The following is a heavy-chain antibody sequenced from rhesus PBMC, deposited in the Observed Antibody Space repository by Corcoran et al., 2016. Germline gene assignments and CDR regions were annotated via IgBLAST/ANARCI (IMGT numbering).Heavy chain of an antibody. Sequence: QVQLQESGPGLVTPSETLSLTCAVSGGSISRSYWSWIRQPPGKGLEWVGRISGSGGSTDYNPSLKSRVTISTDTAKNQFSLKLSSVTAADTAVYYCARVGGHTATAPRYSGYSSPFDYWGQGVLVTVSS. CDR2: ISGSGGST. V-gene: IGHV4-173*01. J-gene: IGHJ4*01. CDR3: ARVGGHTATAPRYSGYSSPFDY. D-gene: IGHD5-24*01. CDR1: GGSISRSY.